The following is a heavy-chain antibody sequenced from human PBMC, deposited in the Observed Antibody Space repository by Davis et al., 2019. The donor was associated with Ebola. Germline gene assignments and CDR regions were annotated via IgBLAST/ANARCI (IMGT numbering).Heavy chain of an antibody. CDR3: AKAFGSYYYYGMDV. D-gene: IGHD3-10*01. J-gene: IGHJ6*02. CDR2: ISYDGSNK. V-gene: IGHV3-30*18. CDR1: GFTFSSYA. Sequence: GGSLRLSCAASGFTFSSYAMSWVRQAPGKGLEWVAVISYDGSNKYYADSVKGRFTISRDNSKNTLYLQMNSLRAEDTAVYYCAKAFGSYYYYGMDVWGQGTTVTVSS.